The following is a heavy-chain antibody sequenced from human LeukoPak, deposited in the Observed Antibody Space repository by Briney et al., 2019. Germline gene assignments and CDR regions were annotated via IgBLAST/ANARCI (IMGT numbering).Heavy chain of an antibody. CDR1: GFTFSDYY. Sequence: GGSLGLSCAASGFTFSDYYMSWIRQAPGKGLEWVSYISSSGSTIYYADSEKGRFTISRDNARNSLYLQMNSLRAEDTAVYYCAPHPYCGGDCYPPPRNNWFDPWGQGTLVTVSS. CDR2: ISSSGSTI. CDR3: APHPYCGGDCYPPPRNNWFDP. V-gene: IGHV3-11*01. D-gene: IGHD2-21*02. J-gene: IGHJ5*02.